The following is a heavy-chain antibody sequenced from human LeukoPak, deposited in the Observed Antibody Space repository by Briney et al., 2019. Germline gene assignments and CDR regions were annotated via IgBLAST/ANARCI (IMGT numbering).Heavy chain of an antibody. J-gene: IGHJ4*02. V-gene: IGHV1-69*05. CDR3: ARMRYSYGITFDFDY. Sequence: ASVKVSCKASGGTFSSYAISWVRQAPGQGLEWMGGIIPIFGTANYAQKFQGRVTITTDESTRTAYMELSRLRSDDTAVYYCARMRYSYGITFDFDYWGQGTLVTVSS. CDR1: GGTFSSYA. CDR2: IIPIFGTA. D-gene: IGHD5-18*01.